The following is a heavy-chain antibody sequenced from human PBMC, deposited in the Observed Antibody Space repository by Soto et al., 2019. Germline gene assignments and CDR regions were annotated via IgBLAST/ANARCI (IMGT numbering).Heavy chain of an antibody. CDR3: ARGDYGDYHSYYYGMAV. CDR1: GGSFNNDA. Sequence: VQLVQSGGEVKKPGSSVKVSCKASGGSFNNDAINWVRQAPGQGLEWLGGIIPIYEITEYAQKFQGRVILIADKSTGTAYMELSSLRLEDTALYYCARGDYGDYHSYYYGMAVWGQGTTVTVSS. D-gene: IGHD4-17*01. V-gene: IGHV1-69*17. CDR2: IIPIYEIT. J-gene: IGHJ6*02.